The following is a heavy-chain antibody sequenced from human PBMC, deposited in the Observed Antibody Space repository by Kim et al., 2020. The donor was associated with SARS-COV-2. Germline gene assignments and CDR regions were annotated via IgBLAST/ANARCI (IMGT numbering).Heavy chain of an antibody. CDR1: GYTFTSYY. V-gene: IGHV1-46*01. J-gene: IGHJ4*02. Sequence: ASVKVSCKASGYTFTSYYMHWVRQAPGQGLEWMGIINPSGGSTSYAQKFQGRVTMTRDTSTSTVYMELSSLRSEDTAVYYCARGWGVAGDLTPNFDYWGQGTLVTVSS. CDR2: INPSGGST. D-gene: IGHD6-13*01. CDR3: ARGWGVAGDLTPNFDY.